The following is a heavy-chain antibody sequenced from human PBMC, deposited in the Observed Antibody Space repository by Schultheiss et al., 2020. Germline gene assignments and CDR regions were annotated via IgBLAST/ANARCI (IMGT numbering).Heavy chain of an antibody. CDR1: GFTFSSYA. Sequence: GGSLRLSCAASGFTFSSYAMSWVRQAPGKGLEWVSVIYSCGSTYYADSVKGRFTISRDNSKNTLYLQMNSLRAEDTAVYYCAKMETYNWFDPWGQGTLVTVSS. CDR2: IYSCGST. D-gene: IGHD1-1*01. V-gene: IGHV3-23*03. CDR3: AKMETYNWFDP. J-gene: IGHJ5*02.